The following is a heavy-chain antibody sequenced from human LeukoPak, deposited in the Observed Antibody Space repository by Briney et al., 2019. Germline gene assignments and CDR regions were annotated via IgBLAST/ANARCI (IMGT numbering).Heavy chain of an antibody. Sequence: ASVKVSCKASGYTYISYYMHWVRQAPGQGLEWMGIINPSGGSTSYAQKFQGRVTMTRDTSTSTVYMELSSLRSEDTAVYYCASSVVSGGYDHFDYWGQGTLVTVSS. CDR2: INPSGGST. V-gene: IGHV1-46*01. D-gene: IGHD5-12*01. CDR3: ASSVVSGGYDHFDY. J-gene: IGHJ4*02. CDR1: GYTYISYY.